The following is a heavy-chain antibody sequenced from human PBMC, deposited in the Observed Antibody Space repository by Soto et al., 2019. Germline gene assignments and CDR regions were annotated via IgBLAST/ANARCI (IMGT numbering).Heavy chain of an antibody. V-gene: IGHV4-31*03. D-gene: IGHD7-27*01. CDR2: VYHSGST. CDR1: GDSIRGGGHY. Sequence: QVQLQESGPGLVKPSQTLSLTCSVSGDSIRGGGHYWNWIRQFPGKGLEWIGYVYHSGSTHYNPSLRGRLTISLDTSKTQFSLRLISVTAADTALYYCARDTGLAPTVWGYWGHGTQVTVSS. J-gene: IGHJ4*03. CDR3: ARDTGLAPTVWGY.